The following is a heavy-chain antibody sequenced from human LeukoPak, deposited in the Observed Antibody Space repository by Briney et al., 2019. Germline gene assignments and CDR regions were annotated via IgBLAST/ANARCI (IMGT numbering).Heavy chain of an antibody. CDR1: GDSVSIYY. J-gene: IGHJ4*02. Sequence: PSETLSLTCTVSGDSVSIYYWSWIRQPPGKGLEWIGYISYSGSTDYNPSLKSRVTISVNTSKNQFSLKLSSVTAADTAVYYCARGLGLTAVTEYYFDYWGQGTLVTVSS. D-gene: IGHD4-17*01. CDR3: ARGLGLTAVTEYYFDY. V-gene: IGHV4-59*08. CDR2: ISYSGST.